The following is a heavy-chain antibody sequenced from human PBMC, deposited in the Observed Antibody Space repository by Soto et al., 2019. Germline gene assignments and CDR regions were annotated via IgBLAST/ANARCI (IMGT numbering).Heavy chain of an antibody. CDR1: GFTFSSYG. J-gene: IGHJ6*02. Sequence: GGSLRLSCAASGFTFSSYGMHWVRQAPGKGLEWVAVISYDGSNKCYADSVKGRFTISRDNSKNTLYLQMNSLRAEDTAVYYCGSTNYNPSLKSRVTISVDTSKNQFSLKLSSVTAADTAVYYCARDDMVSDSSSWYGGYYYYYGMDVWGQGTTVTVSS. V-gene: IGHV3-30*03. D-gene: IGHD3-10*01. CDR3: GSTNYNPSLKSRVTISVDTSKNQFSLKLSSVTAADTAVYYCARDDMVSDSSSWYGGYYYYYGMDV. CDR2: ISYDGSNK.